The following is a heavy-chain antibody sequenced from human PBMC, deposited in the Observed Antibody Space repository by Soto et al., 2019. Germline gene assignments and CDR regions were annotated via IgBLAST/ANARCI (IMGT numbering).Heavy chain of an antibody. V-gene: IGHV3-23*01. D-gene: IGHD3-3*01. CDR3: AKDNTYYDFWSPNY. CDR2: ISGSGGST. Sequence: PGGSLRLSCAASGFTFSSYAMSWVRQAPGKGLEWVSAISGSGGSTYYADSVKGRFTISRDNSKNTLYLQMNSLRAEDTAVYYCAKDNTYYDFWSPNYWGQGTLVTVSS. CDR1: GFTFSSYA. J-gene: IGHJ4*02.